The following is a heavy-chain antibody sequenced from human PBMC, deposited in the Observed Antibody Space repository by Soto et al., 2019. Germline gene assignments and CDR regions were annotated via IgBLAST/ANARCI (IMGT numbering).Heavy chain of an antibody. CDR2: INHSGST. V-gene: IGHV4-34*01. D-gene: IGHD2-15*01. J-gene: IGHJ6*03. Sequence: SETLSLTCAVYGGSFSGYYWSWIRQPPGKGLEWIGEINHSGSTNYNPSLKSRVTISVDTSKNQFSLKLSSVTAADTAVYYCARDRRMGYCSGGSCSGYYYYYMDVWGKGTTVTV. CDR1: GGSFSGYY. CDR3: ARDRRMGYCSGGSCSGYYYYYMDV.